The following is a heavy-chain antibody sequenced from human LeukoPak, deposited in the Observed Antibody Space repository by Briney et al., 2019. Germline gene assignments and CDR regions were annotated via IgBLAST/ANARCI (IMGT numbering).Heavy chain of an antibody. CDR2: ISSSSSTI. Sequence: GGSLRLSCAASGFTFSTYSMNWVRQAPGRGLEWVSYISSSSSTIYYADSVKGRFTISRDNAKHSLYLQMNSLRAEDTAVYYCARGPRRITIFGVDPNWFDPWGQGTLVTVSS. J-gene: IGHJ5*02. CDR1: GFTFSTYS. D-gene: IGHD3-3*01. CDR3: ARGPRRITIFGVDPNWFDP. V-gene: IGHV3-48*01.